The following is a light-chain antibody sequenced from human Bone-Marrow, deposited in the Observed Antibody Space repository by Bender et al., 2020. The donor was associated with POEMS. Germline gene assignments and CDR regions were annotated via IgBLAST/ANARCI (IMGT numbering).Light chain of an antibody. CDR2: DVS. Sequence: QSALTQPRSVSGSPGQSVTISCTGGSSDVGGYDYVSWYQQHPGKAPTLMIYDVSARPSGVSDRFSGSKSGTTASLTISGLQADDEGDYYCCSYATYDKFVLGGGTRLTVL. J-gene: IGLJ2*01. CDR3: CSYATYDKFV. CDR1: SSDVGGYDY. V-gene: IGLV2-11*01.